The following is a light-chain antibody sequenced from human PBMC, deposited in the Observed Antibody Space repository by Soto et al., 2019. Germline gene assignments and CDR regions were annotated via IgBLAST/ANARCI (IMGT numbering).Light chain of an antibody. V-gene: IGLV3-25*03. J-gene: IGLJ7*01. CDR3: QAADSSGTYV. Sequence: SYELTQPPSVSVSPGQTARITCSGDALPRQFANWYQQKPGQAPVVVIFKDSQRPSGIPERFSGSSLGTIVTLTIRGVQEEDEADYFCQAADSSGTYVFGGGTQLTVL. CDR1: ALPRQF. CDR2: KDS.